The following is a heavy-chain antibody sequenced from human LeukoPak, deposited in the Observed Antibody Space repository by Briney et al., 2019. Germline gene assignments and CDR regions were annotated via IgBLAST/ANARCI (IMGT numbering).Heavy chain of an antibody. D-gene: IGHD4-4*01. CDR2: ISAYNGDT. CDR3: ARIRNYHLQEAVDI. Sequence: ASVKVPCKASGFTFTSYGFSWVRQAPGQGIEWMGWISAYNGDTKYAQKFLGRVTMTMDTSTNTVYLELMSLRYDDTAMYYCARIRNYHLQEAVDIWGQGTMVTVSS. CDR1: GFTFTSYG. V-gene: IGHV1-18*01. J-gene: IGHJ3*02.